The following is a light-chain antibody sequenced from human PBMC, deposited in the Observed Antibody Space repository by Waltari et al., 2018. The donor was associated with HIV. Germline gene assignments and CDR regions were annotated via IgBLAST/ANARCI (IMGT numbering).Light chain of an antibody. CDR1: QGISNS. CDR3: QQCYNHRT. Sequence: DIQMTQSPSSLSASVGDRVTITCRASQGISNSLAWYQQKPGKAPKLLLYAASRLESGVPSRFSGSGSGTDYTLTISSLQPEDFATYYCQQCYNHRTFGQGTKVEIK. J-gene: IGKJ1*01. V-gene: IGKV1-NL1*01. CDR2: AAS.